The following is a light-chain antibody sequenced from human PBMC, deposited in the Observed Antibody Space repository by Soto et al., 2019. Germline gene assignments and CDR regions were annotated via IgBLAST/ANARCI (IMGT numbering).Light chain of an antibody. CDR1: QSISSY. CDR2: AAS. CDR3: QQYNSLWT. Sequence: PITQSPFSLSAYVGDRVTNTCRASQSISSYLNWYQQKPGKAPKLLIYAASSLQSGVPSRFSGSGSGTDFTLTISSLQPEDFATYYCQQYNSLWTFGQGTKVDI. V-gene: IGKV1-39*01. J-gene: IGKJ1*01.